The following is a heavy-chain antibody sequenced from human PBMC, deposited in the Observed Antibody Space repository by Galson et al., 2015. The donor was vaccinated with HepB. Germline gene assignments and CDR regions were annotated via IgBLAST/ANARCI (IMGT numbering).Heavy chain of an antibody. D-gene: IGHD3-10*01. J-gene: IGHJ2*01. Sequence: SLRLSCAASGFTFSSYAMSWVRQAPGKGLEWVSSISGDGTSTFYADSVKGRFIISRDNSKNTLCLQMNSLRAEDTAVYYCARILFTGLWFFDLWGRGTLVTVSS. CDR2: ISGDGTST. V-gene: IGHV3-23*01. CDR3: ARILFTGLWFFDL. CDR1: GFTFSSYA.